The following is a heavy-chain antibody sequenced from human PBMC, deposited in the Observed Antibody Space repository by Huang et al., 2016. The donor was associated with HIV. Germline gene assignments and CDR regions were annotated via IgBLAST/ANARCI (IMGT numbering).Heavy chain of an antibody. D-gene: IGHD4-17*01. J-gene: IGHJ4*02. V-gene: IGHV3-23*01. CDR1: GFTFIDFA. CDR3: AKDPSSPYGDSYFEQ. CDR2: IRGSGPST. Sequence: EVQLLESGGGLVQPGGSLRLSCAASGFTFIDFAMSWVRQAPGKGLEWVSAIRGSGPSTYYADSVKGRFTISRDNSKNTLYLQMNKLRVEDTAVYFCAKDPSSPYGDSYFEQWGQGTLVTVSP.